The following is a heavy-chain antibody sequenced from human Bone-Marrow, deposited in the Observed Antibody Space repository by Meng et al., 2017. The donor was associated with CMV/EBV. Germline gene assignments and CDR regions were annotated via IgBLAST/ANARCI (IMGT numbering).Heavy chain of an antibody. J-gene: IGHJ5*02. CDR2: IYHSGST. CDR1: GGGVRSGSYY. D-gene: IGHD4/OR15-4a*01. CDR3: ARCTNYFDP. V-gene: IGHV4-61*01. Sequence: LNGGVAGGGVRSGSYYWTWIRQPPGKGLEWIGYIYHSGSTNYNPSLKSRVTISVDASRDQFSLRLSSVTAADTAVYYCARCTNYFDPWGQGTLVTVSS.